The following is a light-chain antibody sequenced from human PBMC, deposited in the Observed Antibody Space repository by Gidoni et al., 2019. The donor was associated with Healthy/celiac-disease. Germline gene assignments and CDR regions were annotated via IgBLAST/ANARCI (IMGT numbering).Light chain of an antibody. CDR2: ADC. J-gene: IGLJ2*01. Sequence: SYVLTQQPSVSVAPGQTARMTRGGNNIGSNSVHWYQQQPGQATVLVVYADCSRLSGIPERFSGSNSGNTATLTISRVEAGDEADYYCQVWDSSSDHPVVFGGGTKLTVL. V-gene: IGLV3-21*02. CDR3: QVWDSSSDHPVV. CDR1: NIGSNS.